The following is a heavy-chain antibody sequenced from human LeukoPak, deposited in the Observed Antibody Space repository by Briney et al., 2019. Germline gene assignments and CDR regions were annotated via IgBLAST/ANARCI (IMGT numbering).Heavy chain of an antibody. CDR1: GFTFSSYS. Sequence: PGRSLRLSCAASGFTFSSYSMNWVRQAPGKGLEWVSYISSSSSTIYYADSVKGRFTISRNNVKNSLYLQMNSLRAEDTAVYYCAREEYQLLYGFDYWGQGTLVTVSS. CDR3: AREEYQLLYGFDY. CDR2: ISSSSSTI. D-gene: IGHD2-2*02. V-gene: IGHV3-48*01. J-gene: IGHJ4*02.